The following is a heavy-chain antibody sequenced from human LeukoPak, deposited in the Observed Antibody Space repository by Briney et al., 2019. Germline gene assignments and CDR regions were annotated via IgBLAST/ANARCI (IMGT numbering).Heavy chain of an antibody. CDR3: STAKFDN. CDR1: AFSFSSHI. CDR2: INIDSITV. Sequence: PGGSLRLSCAASAFSFSSHIMNWVRQAPGKGLEWVSYINIDSITVNYADSVKGRFTISRDNAKNSLYLQMNSLRAEDTAVYYCSTAKFDNWGQGTLVTVSS. V-gene: IGHV3-48*01. J-gene: IGHJ4*02.